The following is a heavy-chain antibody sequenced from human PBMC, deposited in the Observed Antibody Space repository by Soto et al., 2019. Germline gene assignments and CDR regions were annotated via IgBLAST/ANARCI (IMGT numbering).Heavy chain of an antibody. CDR3: ARESGGSSATLDYYYFYMDV. J-gene: IGHJ6*03. V-gene: IGHV1-2*02. D-gene: IGHD1-26*01. CDR1: GDSFNDYY. Sequence: VQLAQSGAEVKKPGASVKVSCKTSGDSFNDYYIHWVRQAPGQGLEWMGWIKPNGGATKYAQKCEGRVAVSRETSVMNVYLDLSSLRADDLAVDYCARESGGSSATLDYYYFYMDVWGKGTTVTVSS. CDR2: IKPNGGAT.